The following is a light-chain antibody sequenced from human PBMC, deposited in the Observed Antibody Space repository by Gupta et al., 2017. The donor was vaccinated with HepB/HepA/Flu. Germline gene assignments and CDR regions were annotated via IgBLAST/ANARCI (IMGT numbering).Light chain of an antibody. CDR3: CSYSESYQGVEASEV. Sequence: QSPLTQSASESGSPGKSPTISCTGSTHDVGTFNLVSWYQQHPGKVPKLMLYEVTNRPSGVSNRFPGSKSGTTSFLTISVLKAGDEADYYCCSYSESYQGVEASEVFGTGTKLTVL. J-gene: IGLJ1*01. V-gene: IGLV2-23*02. CDR2: EVT. CDR1: THDVGTFNL.